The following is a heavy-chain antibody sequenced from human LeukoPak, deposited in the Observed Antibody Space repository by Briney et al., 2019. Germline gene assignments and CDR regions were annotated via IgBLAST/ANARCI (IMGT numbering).Heavy chain of an antibody. J-gene: IGHJ4*02. CDR2: ISSSSSYI. Sequence: PGGSLRLPCAASGFTFSSYSMNWVRQAPGKGLEWVSSISSSSSYIYYADSVKGRFTISRDDAENSLYLQMNSLRAEDTAVYYCARLYSSSPHFDYWGQRTMVTVSS. V-gene: IGHV3-21*01. CDR1: GFTFSSYS. CDR3: ARLYSSSPHFDY. D-gene: IGHD6-6*01.